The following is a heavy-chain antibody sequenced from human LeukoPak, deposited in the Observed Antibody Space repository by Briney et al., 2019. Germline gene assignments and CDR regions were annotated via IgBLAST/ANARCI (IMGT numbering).Heavy chain of an antibody. CDR1: VFTFTRYW. CDR3: ARAPSEVGGYYPEYFRH. D-gene: IGHD3-22*01. J-gene: IGHJ1*01. Sequence: GGCLRLSCEPSVFTFTRYWMHWVREAPGKGLLWVSRIKSDGKTNYADSVKGRFTISRDNAKNTVSLQMDSLRAEDTGVYYCARAPSEVGGYYPEYFRHWGQGTLVTVSS. V-gene: IGHV3-74*01. CDR2: IKSDGKT.